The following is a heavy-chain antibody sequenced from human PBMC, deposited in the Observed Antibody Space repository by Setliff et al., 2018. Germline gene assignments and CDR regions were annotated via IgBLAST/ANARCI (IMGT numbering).Heavy chain of an antibody. CDR1: GYTFTSHY. CDR3: ARDVFPYHYEGAFDI. J-gene: IGHJ3*02. V-gene: IGHV1-46*01. Sequence: ASVKVSCKASGYTFTSHYMHWVRQAPGLGLEWMGTINPSSGRTSYAQKFQGRVTMTRDTSTSTVCMDMSSLRSEDVAVYYCARDVFPYHYEGAFDIWGQGTMVTVSS. CDR2: INPSSGRT. D-gene: IGHD3-22*01.